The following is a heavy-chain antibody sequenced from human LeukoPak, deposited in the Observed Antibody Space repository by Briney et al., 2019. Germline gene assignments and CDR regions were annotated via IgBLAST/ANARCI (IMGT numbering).Heavy chain of an antibody. D-gene: IGHD2-2*01. Sequence: GGSLRLSCAASGFTLSSYAMHWVRQAPGKGLEWVAVISYDGSNKYYADSVKGRFTISRDNSKNTLYLQMNSLRAEDTAVYYCARVFLSGVPAALYFDYWGQGTLVTVSS. V-gene: IGHV3-30-3*01. CDR1: GFTLSSYA. CDR3: ARVFLSGVPAALYFDY. J-gene: IGHJ4*02. CDR2: ISYDGSNK.